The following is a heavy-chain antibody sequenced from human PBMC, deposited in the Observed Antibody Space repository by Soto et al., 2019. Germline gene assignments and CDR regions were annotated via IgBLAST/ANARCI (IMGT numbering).Heavy chain of an antibody. J-gene: IGHJ5*02. V-gene: IGHV4-34*01. CDR2: INHSGGT. CDR1: GGSFSSYC. D-gene: IGHD2-15*01. CDR3: ARGPWWQLAGVNP. Sequence: PSETLSLTCAGYGGSFSSYCWSWFRQPPGKGLEWIGEINHSGGTNYNPSLKSRVTISVDTSKNQFSLKLSSVTAADTAVYYCARGPWWQLAGVNPWGQGTLVTVSS.